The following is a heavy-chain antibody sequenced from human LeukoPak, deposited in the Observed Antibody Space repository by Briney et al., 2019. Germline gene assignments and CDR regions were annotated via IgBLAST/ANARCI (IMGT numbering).Heavy chain of an antibody. V-gene: IGHV3-7*01. CDR3: ARRRWLTDAFDI. CDR1: GFTFSSYG. CDR2: IKQDGSEK. D-gene: IGHD5-12*01. Sequence: GGSLRLSCAASGFTFSSYGRHWVRQAPGKGLEWVANIKQDGSEKYYVDSVKGRFTISRDNAKNSLYLQMNSLRAEDTAVYYCARRRWLTDAFDIWGQGTMVTVSS. J-gene: IGHJ3*02.